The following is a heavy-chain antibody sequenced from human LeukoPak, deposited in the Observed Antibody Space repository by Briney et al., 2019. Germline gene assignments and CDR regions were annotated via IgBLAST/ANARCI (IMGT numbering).Heavy chain of an antibody. V-gene: IGHV3-30*02. CDR2: IRSDGSDK. CDR3: ARDLRYSTGWSASGMDV. Sequence: GGSLRLSCAASGFSFRDYGMHWVRRTPGKGLEWVAFIRSDGSDKYYADSVKGRFTISRDNSKNTLFLQMNSLRTEDTAVYYCARDLRYSTGWSASGMDVWGKGTTVTISS. D-gene: IGHD6-19*01. CDR1: GFSFRDYG. J-gene: IGHJ6*03.